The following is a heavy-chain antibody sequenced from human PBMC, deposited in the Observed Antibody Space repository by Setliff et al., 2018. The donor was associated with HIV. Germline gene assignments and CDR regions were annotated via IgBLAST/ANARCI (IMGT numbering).Heavy chain of an antibody. V-gene: IGHV1-2*06. CDR2: ISPNTGGT. J-gene: IGHJ4*02. Sequence: RASVKVSCKASGYTFTGYYIHWVRQAPGQGLEWMGRISPNTGGTIYAQKLQGRVTMTRDTSISTAYMELSSLTSDDTAVYYCARVATVTTPFDYWGQGTLVTVSS. CDR1: GYTFTGYY. CDR3: ARVATVTTPFDY. D-gene: IGHD4-17*01.